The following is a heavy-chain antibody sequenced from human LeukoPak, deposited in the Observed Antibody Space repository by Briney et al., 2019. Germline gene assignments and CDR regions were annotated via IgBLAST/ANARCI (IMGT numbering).Heavy chain of an antibody. CDR3: ARDFISKIWFGESCFDY. J-gene: IGHJ4*02. CDR1: GYTFTSYG. Sequence: ASVKVSCKASGYTFTSYGISWVRQAPGQGLEWMGWISAYNGNTNYAQKLQGRVTMTTDTSTSTAYMELRSLRSDDTAVYYCARDFISKIWFGESCFDYWGQGTLVTVSS. V-gene: IGHV1-18*04. D-gene: IGHD3-10*01. CDR2: ISAYNGNT.